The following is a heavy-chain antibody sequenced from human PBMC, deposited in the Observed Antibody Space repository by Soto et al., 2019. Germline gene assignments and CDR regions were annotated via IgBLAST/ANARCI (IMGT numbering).Heavy chain of an antibody. J-gene: IGHJ5*02. CDR1: RYTFTSYG. CDR2: ISAYNGNT. CDR3: ARMATFGSLNWFDP. Sequence: VKASCKASRYTFTSYGIRCVRQAPGQGLEWMGWISAYNGNTNYAQKLQGRFTMTRDISIATAYMELSSLRSDDTAIYYCARMATFGSLNWFDPWGQGTLVTVSS. V-gene: IGHV1-18*01. D-gene: IGHD3-16*01.